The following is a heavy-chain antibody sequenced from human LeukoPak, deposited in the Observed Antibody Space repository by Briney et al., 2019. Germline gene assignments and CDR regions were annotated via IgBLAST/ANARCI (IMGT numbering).Heavy chain of an antibody. V-gene: IGHV4-59*01. CDR3: ARAYGSGSYYRGLYYYYYMDV. Sequence: PSETLSLTCTVSGGSISSYYWSWIRQPPGKGLEWIGYIYYSGSTNYNPSLKSRVTISVDTSKNQFSLKLSSVTAADTAVYYCARAYGSGSYYRGLYYYYYMDVWGKGTTVTISS. CDR1: GGSISSYY. D-gene: IGHD3-10*01. CDR2: IYYSGST. J-gene: IGHJ6*03.